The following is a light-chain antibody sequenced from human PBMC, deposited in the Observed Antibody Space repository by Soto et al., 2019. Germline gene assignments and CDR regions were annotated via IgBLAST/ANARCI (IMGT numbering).Light chain of an antibody. CDR3: QPYYSSPT. V-gene: IGKV1-8*01. CDR2: AAS. Sequence: AMGMSQSPSSLSASTGDRVTITCRASQGISSYLAWYQQKPGKAPKLLLYAASTLQSGAPSRFSGSGSGTDFTLTISCLQSEDFATYYCQPYYSSPTFAGGTKVDIK. J-gene: IGKJ4*01. CDR1: QGISSY.